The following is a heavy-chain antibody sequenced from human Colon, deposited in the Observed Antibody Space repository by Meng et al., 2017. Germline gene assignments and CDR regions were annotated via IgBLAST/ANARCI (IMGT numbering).Heavy chain of an antibody. D-gene: IGHD6-13*01. Sequence: QSSGHGVWTASETITLRLSIPGDSVSTNDAPWKWVSQSPSRGLEWLGRTFYRAKWIIDYAVSVESRITINPDTSKNQFTLQLNSVTPEDTAVYYCARLVGNSWLPDWGQGTLVTVFS. J-gene: IGHJ4*02. CDR3: ARLVGNSWLPD. CDR1: GDSVSTNDAP. CDR2: TFYRAKWII. V-gene: IGHV6-1*01.